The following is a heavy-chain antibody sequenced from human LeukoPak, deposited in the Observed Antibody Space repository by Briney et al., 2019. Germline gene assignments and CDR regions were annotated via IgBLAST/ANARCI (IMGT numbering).Heavy chain of an antibody. Sequence: SETLSLTCTVSGGSISSALYHWGWIRQPPGKNLEWLGSVYYTGSTHDNPSLKSRVTISVDTSKNQFSLNLSSVTAADTAVYYCARQEIGLRSFDPWGQGTLVTVSS. D-gene: IGHD3/OR15-3a*01. CDR1: GGSISSALYH. CDR2: VYYTGST. CDR3: ARQEIGLRSFDP. J-gene: IGHJ5*02. V-gene: IGHV4-39*01.